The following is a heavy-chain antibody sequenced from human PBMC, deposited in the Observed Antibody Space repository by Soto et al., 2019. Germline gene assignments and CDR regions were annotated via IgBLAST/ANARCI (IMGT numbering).Heavy chain of an antibody. CDR2: ISYDGSNK. V-gene: IGHV3-30-3*01. J-gene: IGHJ4*02. CDR1: GFTFSSYA. CDR3: ARDLETGDFDY. D-gene: IGHD7-27*01. Sequence: QVQLVESGGGVVQPGRSLRLSCAASGFTFSSYAMHWVRQAPGKGLEWVAVISYDGSNKYYADSVKGRFTISRDNSKNTLYLQMNSLRAEDTAVYYCARDLETGDFDYWGQGTLVTVSS.